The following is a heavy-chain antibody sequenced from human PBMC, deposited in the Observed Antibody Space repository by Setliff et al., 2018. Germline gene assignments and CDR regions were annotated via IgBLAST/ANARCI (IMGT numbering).Heavy chain of an antibody. CDR1: GFTFSSSS. CDR3: AKFSSVPGSRFFDY. J-gene: IGHJ4*02. V-gene: IGHV3-23*01. CDR2: INSGGSST. Sequence: GGSLRLSCAASGFTFSSSSMTWVRQAPGKGLEWVSAINSGGSSTYYADSVKGRFTISRDNSKNTLYLQMNSLRAEDTAIYSCAKFSSVPGSRFFDYWGQGALVTVSS. D-gene: IGHD2-2*01.